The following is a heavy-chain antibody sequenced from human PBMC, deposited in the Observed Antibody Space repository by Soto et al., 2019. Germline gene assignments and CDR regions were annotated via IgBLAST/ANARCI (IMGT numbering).Heavy chain of an antibody. CDR1: GFTFSSYW. CDR3: ASVPTGRYGVWNY. CDR2: INPDGTTT. Sequence: EVQLVESGGGLVQPGGSLRLSCAASGFTFSSYWMHWVRQAPGKGLVWVSRINPDGTTTTYADSVKGRFTISRDNAKNTLYLQMNSLRGDDTAVYYCASVPTGRYGVWNYWGQGTLVTVSS. D-gene: IGHD3-16*01. V-gene: IGHV3-74*01. J-gene: IGHJ4*02.